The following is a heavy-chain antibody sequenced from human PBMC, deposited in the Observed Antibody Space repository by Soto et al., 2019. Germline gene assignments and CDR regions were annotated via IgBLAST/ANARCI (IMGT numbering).Heavy chain of an antibody. J-gene: IGHJ4*02. CDR3: ANVRREVVDTAIN. Sequence: GGSLRLSCAASGFTFSSYAMSWVRQAPGKGLEWVSAISGSGGSTYYADSVKGRFTISRDNSKNTLYLQMNSLRAEDTAVYYCANVRREVVDTAINWGQGTLVTVSS. CDR2: ISGSGGST. CDR1: GFTFSSYA. V-gene: IGHV3-23*01. D-gene: IGHD5-18*01.